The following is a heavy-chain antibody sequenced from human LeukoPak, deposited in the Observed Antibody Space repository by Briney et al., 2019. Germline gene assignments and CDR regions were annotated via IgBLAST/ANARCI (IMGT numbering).Heavy chain of an antibody. J-gene: IGHJ4*02. CDR3: AKDSSTWGNLAGHFDS. D-gene: IGHD6-13*01. Sequence: SETLSLTCAVYGGSFSGYYWSWIRQPPGKGLEWIGEINHSGSTNYNPSLKSRVTMSVDTSKNQFSLKLGSVTAADTAVYYCAKDSSTWGNLAGHFDSWGQGTLVTVSS. CDR1: GGSFSGYY. V-gene: IGHV4-34*01. CDR2: INHSGST.